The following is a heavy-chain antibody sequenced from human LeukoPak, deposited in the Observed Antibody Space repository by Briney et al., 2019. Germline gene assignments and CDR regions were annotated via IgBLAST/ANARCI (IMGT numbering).Heavy chain of an antibody. V-gene: IGHV3-48*01. Sequence: GGSLRLSCAASGFTFSSYGMNWVRQAPGKGLEWVAYISSSSRTIYYADSVKGRFTISRDNAKNSPYLQMNSLRAEDTAVYYCAKSGYNRFDYWGQGTLVTVSS. CDR2: ISSSSRTI. J-gene: IGHJ4*02. D-gene: IGHD5-24*01. CDR3: AKSGYNRFDY. CDR1: GFTFSSYG.